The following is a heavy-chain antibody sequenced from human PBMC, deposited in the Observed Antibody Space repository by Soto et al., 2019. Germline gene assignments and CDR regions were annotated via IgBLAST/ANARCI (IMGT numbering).Heavy chain of an antibody. J-gene: IGHJ6*02. CDR1: GGSISSYY. V-gene: IGHV4-59*08. D-gene: IGHD3-3*01. CDR2: IYYSGST. Sequence: SETLSLTCTVSGGSISSYYWSWIRQPPGKGLEWIGYIYYSGSTNYNPSLKSRVTISVDMSKNQFSLKLSSVTAADTAVYYCARHKGDYDFWSGYGMDVWGQGTTVTVSS. CDR3: ARHKGDYDFWSGYGMDV.